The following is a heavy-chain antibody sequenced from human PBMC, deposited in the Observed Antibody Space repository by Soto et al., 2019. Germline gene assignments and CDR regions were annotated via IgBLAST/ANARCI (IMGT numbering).Heavy chain of an antibody. V-gene: IGHV3-74*01. CDR2: INSDGTTT. CDR3: ASFSGSYPV. Sequence: GGSLRLSCAASGFTFSSSWMHWVRQAPGKGLVWVSRINSDGTTTSYADSVKGRFTISRDNAKNTLYVQMNSLRAEDTAVYYCASFSGSYPVWGTGTTVTVS. J-gene: IGHJ6*03. CDR1: GFTFSSSW. D-gene: IGHD3-10*01.